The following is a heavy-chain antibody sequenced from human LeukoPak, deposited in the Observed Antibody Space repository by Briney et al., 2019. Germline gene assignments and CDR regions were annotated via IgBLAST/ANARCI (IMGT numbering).Heavy chain of an antibody. Sequence: GASVKVSCKASDYTFVSFGITWVRQAPGQGLEWMGWISAYNGNTNYAQKLQGRVTMTTDTSTSTAYMELRSLRSDDTAVYYCASQSAYYYDSSGYYRPGAFDIWGQGTMVTVSS. V-gene: IGHV1-18*01. CDR3: ASQSAYYYDSSGYYRPGAFDI. CDR2: ISAYNGNT. CDR1: DYTFVSFG. D-gene: IGHD3-22*01. J-gene: IGHJ3*02.